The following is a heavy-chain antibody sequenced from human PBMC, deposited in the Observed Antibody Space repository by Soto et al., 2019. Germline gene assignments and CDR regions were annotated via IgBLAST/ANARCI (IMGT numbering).Heavy chain of an antibody. J-gene: IGHJ6*03. D-gene: IGHD3-10*01. V-gene: IGHV3-7*01. CDR3: ARPLWFGDDMDV. CDR2: IKQDGSEK. CDR1: GFTCSSKW. Sequence: GRALRLYCVAPGFTCSSKWMSWVRQAPGKGLEWVANIKQDGSEKYYVDSVKGRFTISRDNAKNSLYLQMNSLRAEDTAVYYCARPLWFGDDMDVWGKGTTATFSS.